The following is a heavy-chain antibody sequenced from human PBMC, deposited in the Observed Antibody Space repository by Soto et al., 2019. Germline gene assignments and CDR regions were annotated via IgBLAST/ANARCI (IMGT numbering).Heavy chain of an antibody. J-gene: IGHJ4*02. CDR1: GFAFNNYG. V-gene: IGHV3-23*01. Sequence: GGSLRLSCTVSGFAFNNYGINWVRQAPGKGLEWVSSISKSDYTYYADSVKGRFTISRDNSKNTLFLQMNSLRAYDTAVYYCAKDQASGQGSFDSWGQGTLVTVSS. CDR3: AKDQASGQGSFDS. CDR2: ISKSDYT.